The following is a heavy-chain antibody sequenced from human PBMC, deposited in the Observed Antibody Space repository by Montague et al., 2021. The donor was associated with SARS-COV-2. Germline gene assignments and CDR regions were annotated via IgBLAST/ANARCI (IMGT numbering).Heavy chain of an antibody. CDR1: GFTFSNYD. CDR3: TRDYRSIVGDGLDI. Sequence: SLRLSCAASGFTFSNYDMNWVRQAPGKGPEWISYISTSAHTPSYAGSVKGRFTISRDNGKNSLYLQMNSLRVEDTAVYYCTRDYRSIVGDGLDIWGQGTKVTVSS. V-gene: IGHV3-48*03. CDR2: ISTSAHTP. J-gene: IGHJ3*02. D-gene: IGHD3-16*02.